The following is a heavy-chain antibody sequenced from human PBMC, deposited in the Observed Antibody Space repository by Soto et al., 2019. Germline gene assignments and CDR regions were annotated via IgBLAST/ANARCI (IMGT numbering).Heavy chain of an antibody. CDR1: GYSFTSYW. J-gene: IGHJ4*02. CDR3: ARLQAAAGDNDLTFDY. Sequence: PVVLMKISRKVAGYSFTSYWISRVSQITGKGLEWMGRIDPSDSYTNYSPSFQGHVTISADKSISTAYLQWSSLKASDTAMYYCARLQAAAGDNDLTFDYWGQGTLVTVSS. D-gene: IGHD6-13*01. V-gene: IGHV5-10-1*01. CDR2: IDPSDSYT.